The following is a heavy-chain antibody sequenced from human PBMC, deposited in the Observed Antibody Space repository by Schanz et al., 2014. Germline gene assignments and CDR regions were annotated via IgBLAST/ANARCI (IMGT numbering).Heavy chain of an antibody. J-gene: IGHJ4*02. CDR1: GYTFTSYD. CDR3: ARGYGDSPTDF. D-gene: IGHD4-17*01. V-gene: IGHV1-69*09. Sequence: QVLQVQSGSELKKPGTSVKVSCKASGYTFTSYDINWVRQAPGQGLEWMGRIIPILGLANYAQKFQGRVTITADRSTSTAYMELSSLRSEDTAVYYCARGYGDSPTDFWGQGTLVTVSS. CDR2: IIPILGLA.